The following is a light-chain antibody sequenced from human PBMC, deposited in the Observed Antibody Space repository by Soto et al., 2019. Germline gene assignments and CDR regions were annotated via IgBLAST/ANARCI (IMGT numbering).Light chain of an antibody. CDR1: SSDVGGYNY. J-gene: IGLJ1*01. V-gene: IGLV2-14*01. CDR2: DVS. CDR3: SSYTTSSTYV. Sequence: QSALTQPASVSGSPGQSITISCTGTSSDVGGYNYVSWYQQHPGKAPKLMICDVSDRPSGISNRFSGSKSGITASLTISGLQAEDEADYYCSSYTTSSTYVFGTGTKVTVL.